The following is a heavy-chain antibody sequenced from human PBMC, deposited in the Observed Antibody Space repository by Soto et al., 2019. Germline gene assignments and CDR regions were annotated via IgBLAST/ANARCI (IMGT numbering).Heavy chain of an antibody. CDR2: ISAYNVNT. CDR1: GYTFTSYG. CDR3: ARVGGTGYFDWLLSHGMDV. Sequence: ASVKVSCKASGYTFTSYGISWVRQAPGQGLEWMGWISAYNVNTNYAQKLQGRVTMTTDTSTSTAYMELRSLRSDDTAVYYCARVGGTGYFDWLLSHGMDVWGQGTTVTVPS. J-gene: IGHJ6*02. D-gene: IGHD3-9*01. V-gene: IGHV1-18*01.